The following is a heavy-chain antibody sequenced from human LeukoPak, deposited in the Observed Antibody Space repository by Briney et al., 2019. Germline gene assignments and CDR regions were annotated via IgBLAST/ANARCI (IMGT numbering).Heavy chain of an antibody. CDR2: INPSGGST. J-gene: IGHJ4*02. CDR3: ARDLDIVVVAAATGLGY. Sequence: GASVKVSCKASGYTFTSYYMHWVRQAPGQGLEWMGIINPSGGSTSYAQKFQGRVTMTRDMSTSTVYMELSSLRSEDTAVYYCARDLDIVVVAAATGLGYWGQGTLVTVSS. D-gene: IGHD2-15*01. V-gene: IGHV1-46*01. CDR1: GYTFTSYY.